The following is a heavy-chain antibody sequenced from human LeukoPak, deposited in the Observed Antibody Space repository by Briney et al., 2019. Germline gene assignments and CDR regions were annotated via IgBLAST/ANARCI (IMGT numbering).Heavy chain of an antibody. CDR3: ARPEYRYGYILDY. V-gene: IGHV1-2*02. CDR2: IKPDSGAT. CDR1: GYTFTGHY. D-gene: IGHD5-18*01. Sequence: GASVKVSCKASGYTFTGHYIHWVRQAPGQGLEWMGWIKPDSGATYYAQKFQGRVTMTRDTSISTAHMELNRLTSDDTAVYYCARPEYRYGYILDYWGQGTLVTVSS. J-gene: IGHJ4*02.